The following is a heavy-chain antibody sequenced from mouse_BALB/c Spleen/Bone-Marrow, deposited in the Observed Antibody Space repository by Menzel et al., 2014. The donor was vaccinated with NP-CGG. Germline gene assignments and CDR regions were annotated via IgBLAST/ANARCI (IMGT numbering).Heavy chain of an antibody. D-gene: IGHD2-1*01. CDR3: AREKIYGNYLWYFDV. Sequence: VQLQQSGSVLVRPGASVKLSCKASGYTFTSSWMHWAKQRPGQGLEWIGEIHPNSGNTNYNEKFKGKATLTVDTSSSTAYVDLSSLTSEDSAVYYCAREKIYGNYLWYFDVWGAGTTVTVSS. CDR2: IHPNSGNT. CDR1: GYTFTSSW. V-gene: IGHV1S130*01. J-gene: IGHJ1*01.